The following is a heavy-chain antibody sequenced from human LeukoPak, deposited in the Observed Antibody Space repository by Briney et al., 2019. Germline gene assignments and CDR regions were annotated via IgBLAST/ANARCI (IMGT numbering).Heavy chain of an antibody. CDR1: GFTFSSYS. CDR3: ARDFYHDSSGSSFDY. V-gene: IGHV3-21*01. Sequence: GGSLRLSCAASGFTFSSYSMNWVRQAPGKGLEWVSSISSSSSYIYYADSVKGRFTISRDNAKNSLYLQMHSLRAEDTAVYYCARDFYHDSSGSSFDYWGQGTLVTVSS. J-gene: IGHJ4*02. CDR2: ISSSSSYI. D-gene: IGHD3-22*01.